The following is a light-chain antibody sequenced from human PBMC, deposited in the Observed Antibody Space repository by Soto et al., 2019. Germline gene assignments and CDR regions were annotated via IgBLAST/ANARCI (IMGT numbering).Light chain of an antibody. CDR3: QSYDSSLSGVL. CDR1: SSNIGAGYD. J-gene: IGLJ2*01. CDR2: GNS. V-gene: IGLV1-40*01. Sequence: QLVLTQPPSVSGASGQRVTISCTGSSSNIGAGYDVHWYQQLPGTAPKLLIYGNSNRPSGVPDRFSGSKSGTSASLAITGLQAEDEADYYCQSYDSSLSGVLFGGGTKLTVL.